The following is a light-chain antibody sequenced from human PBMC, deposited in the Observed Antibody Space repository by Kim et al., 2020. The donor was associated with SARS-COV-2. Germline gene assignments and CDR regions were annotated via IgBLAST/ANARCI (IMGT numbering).Light chain of an antibody. CDR3: QQRKNWPLT. J-gene: IGKJ4*01. CDR2: DAS. CDR1: QGISNY. V-gene: IGKV3-11*01. Sequence: LSPGERATLSCRASQGISNYLVWYQQNPGQAPRLLIYDASNRATGIPARFSGGGSGTDFTLTISSLEPEDFAVYYCQQRKNWPLTFGGGTKVDIK.